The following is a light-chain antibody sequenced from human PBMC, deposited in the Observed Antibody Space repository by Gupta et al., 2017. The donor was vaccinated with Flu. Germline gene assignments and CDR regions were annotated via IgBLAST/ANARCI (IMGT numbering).Light chain of an antibody. CDR2: EGS. V-gene: IGLV2-23*01. Sequence: TSSGSGAGCDFGGYSVVYWYLQLPGEAPKLIIYEGSKRHSGVTDSFSGSKYGKTASLTIAGLQPEEEADYYCSSYVVSVNSWVLGGGTKLTVL. CDR3: SSYVVSVNSWV. CDR1: GCDFGGYSV. J-gene: IGLJ3*02.